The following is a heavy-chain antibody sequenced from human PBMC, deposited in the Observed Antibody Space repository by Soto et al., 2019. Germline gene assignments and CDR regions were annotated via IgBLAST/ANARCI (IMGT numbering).Heavy chain of an antibody. CDR2: LYYGRSA. J-gene: IGHJ6*02. Sequence: SETVSLTCAVSGDSISSYYCMWIRQRPGKGLESIGYLYYGRSANYNPSLKSGVTLSVDTSTNQCSLKLSSMTAADTAVYYCRRSSRYSTDVWGQGITVTVSS. V-gene: IGHV4-59*01. CDR1: GDSISSYY. D-gene: IGHD6-19*01. CDR3: RRSSRYSTDV.